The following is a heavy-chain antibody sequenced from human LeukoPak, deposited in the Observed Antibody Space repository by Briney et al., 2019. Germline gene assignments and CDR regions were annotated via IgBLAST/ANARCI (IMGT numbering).Heavy chain of an antibody. D-gene: IGHD2-15*01. CDR1: GSTFSSYA. Sequence: GGSLRLSCAASGSTFSSYAMSWVRQAPGKGLEWVSAISGSGGSTYYADSVKGRFTISRDNSKNTLYLQMNSLRAEDTAVYYCARYDIVVVVAATQAFDIWGQGTMVTVSS. CDR3: ARYDIVVVVAATQAFDI. J-gene: IGHJ3*02. CDR2: ISGSGGST. V-gene: IGHV3-23*01.